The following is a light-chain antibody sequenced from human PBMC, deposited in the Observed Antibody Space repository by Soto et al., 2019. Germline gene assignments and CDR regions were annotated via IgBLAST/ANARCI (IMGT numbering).Light chain of an antibody. CDR3: QQSYSTPRT. V-gene: IGKV1-5*01. CDR1: QTISKW. CDR2: DSS. J-gene: IGKJ1*01. Sequence: DIQMTQSPSTLSAAVGDRVTITCRASQTISKWLAWYQQKRGQAPKLLIYDSSTLDSGVPSRFSGSGSGTDFTLNISSLQPEDFATYHCQQSYSTPRTFGQGTKVDIK.